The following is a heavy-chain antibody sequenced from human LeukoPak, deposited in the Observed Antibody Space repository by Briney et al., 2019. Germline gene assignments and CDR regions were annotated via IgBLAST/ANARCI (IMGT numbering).Heavy chain of an antibody. D-gene: IGHD3-3*01. CDR2: IYSGGST. CDR3: ARERFLEWDDAFDI. Sequence: GGSLRLSCAASGFTLSSNYMSWVRQAPGKGLEWVSVIYSGGSTYYADSVKGRFTISRDNSKNTLYLQMNSLRAEDTAVYYCARERFLEWDDAFDIWGQGTMVTVSS. J-gene: IGHJ3*02. CDR1: GFTLSSNY. V-gene: IGHV3-66*02.